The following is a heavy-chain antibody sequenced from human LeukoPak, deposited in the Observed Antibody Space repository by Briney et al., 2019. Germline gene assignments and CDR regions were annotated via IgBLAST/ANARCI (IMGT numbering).Heavy chain of an antibody. CDR3: ARDRVRGNSNPFFDY. V-gene: IGHV4-59*01. J-gene: IGHJ4*02. D-gene: IGHD4-11*01. CDR1: GGSISSYY. CDR2: IYYSGST. Sequence: PSETLSLTCTVSGGSISSYYWSWIRQPPGKGLEWIGYIYYSGSTNYNPSLKSRVTISVDTSKNQFSLKLSSVTAADTAVYYCARDRVRGNSNPFFDYWGQGTLVTVSS.